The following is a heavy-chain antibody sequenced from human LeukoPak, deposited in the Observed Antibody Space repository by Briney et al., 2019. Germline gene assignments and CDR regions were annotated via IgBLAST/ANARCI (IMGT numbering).Heavy chain of an antibody. CDR3: ARDERLLSFLK. D-gene: IGHD3-3*01. V-gene: IGHV3-23*01. Sequence: PSETLSLTCAVSGGSISSGGHSWSWVRQAPGKGLEWVSAISGSGGSTYYADSVKGRFTISRDNSKNTLYLQMNSLRAEDTAVYYCARDERLLSFLKWGQGTLVTVSS. J-gene: IGHJ4*02. CDR1: GGSISSGGHS. CDR2: ISGSGGST.